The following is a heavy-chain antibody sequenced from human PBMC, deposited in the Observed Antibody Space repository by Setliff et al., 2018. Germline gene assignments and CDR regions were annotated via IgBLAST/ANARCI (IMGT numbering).Heavy chain of an antibody. V-gene: IGHV4-39*01. D-gene: IGHD1-1*01. Sequence: PSETLSLTCTVSGASVSGNSYYWGWIRQPPGKGLEWIGRIHYRGTTYSNVSLASRLTISVDTSKNQFSLQLTSVTAADTAVYYCARTGTYRYFDSWGQGTPVTVSS. CDR2: IHYRGTT. CDR1: GASVSGNSYY. J-gene: IGHJ4*02. CDR3: ARTGTYRYFDS.